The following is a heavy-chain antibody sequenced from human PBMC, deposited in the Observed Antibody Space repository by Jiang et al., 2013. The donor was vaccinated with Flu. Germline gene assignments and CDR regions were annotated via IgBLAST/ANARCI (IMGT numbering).Heavy chain of an antibody. J-gene: IGHJ3*02. CDR3: ARPWSSGYSSPFSI. CDR2: IYYSGST. CDR1: GGSISSYY. Sequence: SGSGLVKPSETLSLTCTVSGGSISSYYWNWIRQPPGKGLEWIGYIYYSGSTNYNPSLKSRVTISVDTSKNQFSLKLSSVTAADTAVYYCARPWSSGYSSPFSIWGQGTMVTVSS. D-gene: IGHD3-22*01. V-gene: IGHV4-59*08.